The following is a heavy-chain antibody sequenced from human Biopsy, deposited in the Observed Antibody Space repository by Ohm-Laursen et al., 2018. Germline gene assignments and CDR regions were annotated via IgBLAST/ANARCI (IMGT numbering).Heavy chain of an antibody. V-gene: IGHV4-4*07. Sequence: GTLSLTCTVSGDSINNYYWSWIRQPAGKGLEWIGRIHTSGSPNYNLSLESRVTMSVDTSKNQFSLNLRSVTAADTAVYYCARGTGRYYVYGAFDIWGQGTVVTVSS. CDR3: ARGTGRYYVYGAFDI. CDR2: IHTSGSP. CDR1: GDSINNYY. D-gene: IGHD1-26*01. J-gene: IGHJ3*02.